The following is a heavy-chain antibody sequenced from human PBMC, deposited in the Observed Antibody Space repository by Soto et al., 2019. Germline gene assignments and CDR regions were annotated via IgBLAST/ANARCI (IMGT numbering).Heavy chain of an antibody. D-gene: IGHD2-2*01. CDR1: AFTIGDYA. CDR2: ISWNSGNI. Sequence: EVQLVESGGGLVQPGRSLRLSCAASAFTIGDYAMHWVRQAPEKGLEWVSCISWNSGNIVYVDSVEGRFTISRDNAKNSLYLQMNSLRPEDTAFYYCAKGYTTSCFAHFDFWGQGALVTVSS. CDR3: AKGYTTSCFAHFDF. J-gene: IGHJ4*02. V-gene: IGHV3-9*01.